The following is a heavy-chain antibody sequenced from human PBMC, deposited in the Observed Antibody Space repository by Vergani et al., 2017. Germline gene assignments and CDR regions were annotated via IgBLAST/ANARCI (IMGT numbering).Heavy chain of an antibody. V-gene: IGHV3-21*01. CDR1: GFTFSSYS. Sequence: VQLVESGGGLVKPGGSLRLSCAASGFTFSSYSMNWVRQAPGKGLEWVSSISSSSSYIYYADSVKGRFTISRDNAKNSLYLQMNSLRAEDTAVYYCARDPLVGATPDDAFDIWGQGTMVTVSS. CDR2: ISSSSSYI. CDR3: ARDPLVGATPDDAFDI. J-gene: IGHJ3*02. D-gene: IGHD1-26*01.